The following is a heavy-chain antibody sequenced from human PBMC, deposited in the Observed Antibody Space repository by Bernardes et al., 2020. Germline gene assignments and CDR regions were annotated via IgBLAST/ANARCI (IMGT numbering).Heavy chain of an antibody. CDR2: ISGSGGQT. J-gene: IGHJ6*03. V-gene: IGHV3-23*01. Sequence: GGSLRLSCAASGFTVTDCVMRWVRQAPGKGLEWVSSISGSGGQTHYTDSVKGRFTISRDIFKSTLYPEMNSLRAEDTAVYFCAKGPLGLDYMDVWGKGTTVTVSS. CDR1: GFTVTDCV. CDR3: AKGPLGLDYMDV.